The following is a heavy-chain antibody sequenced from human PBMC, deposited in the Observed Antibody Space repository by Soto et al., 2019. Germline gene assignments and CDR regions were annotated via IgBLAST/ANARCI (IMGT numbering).Heavy chain of an antibody. Sequence: GASVKVSCKASGYTFNNYGITWVRQAPGQGREWLGWISAYNGNTNYAQNLHVRMTLTTDTSTATAYMELRSLRSDDTAVYYCAREVQYDSGGYHELQNWGXGTLVTVSS. CDR2: ISAYNGNT. J-gene: IGHJ1*01. CDR1: GYTFNNYG. CDR3: AREVQYDSGGYHELQN. D-gene: IGHD3-22*01. V-gene: IGHV1-18*01.